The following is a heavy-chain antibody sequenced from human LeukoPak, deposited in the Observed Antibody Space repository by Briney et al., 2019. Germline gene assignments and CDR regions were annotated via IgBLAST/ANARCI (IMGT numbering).Heavy chain of an antibody. CDR1: GFTFSSYS. D-gene: IGHD3-3*01. CDR2: ISSSSSYI. V-gene: IGHV3-21*01. J-gene: IGHJ1*01. CDR3: ARDQKGRILRVVPYIAGYFQH. Sequence: GGSLRLSCAASGFTFSSYSMNWVRQAPGKGLEWVSSISSSSSYIYYADSVKGRFTISRDNAKNSLYLQMNSLRAEDTAVYYCARDQKGRILRVVPYIAGYFQHWGQGTLVTVSS.